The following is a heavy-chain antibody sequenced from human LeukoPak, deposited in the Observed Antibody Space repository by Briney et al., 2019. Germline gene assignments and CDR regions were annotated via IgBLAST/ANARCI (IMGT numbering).Heavy chain of an antibody. CDR2: INSDGSST. CDR3: ARELAGHYYGSGSSFDY. J-gene: IGHJ4*02. D-gene: IGHD3-10*01. V-gene: IGHV3-74*01. CDR1: GFTFSSYW. Sequence: GGSLRLSCAASGFTFSSYWMHGVRQTPGKGLVWASRINSDGSSTSYADSVKGRFTISRDNAKNTLYLQMNSLRAEDTAVYYCARELAGHYYGSGSSFDYWGQGTLVTAAS.